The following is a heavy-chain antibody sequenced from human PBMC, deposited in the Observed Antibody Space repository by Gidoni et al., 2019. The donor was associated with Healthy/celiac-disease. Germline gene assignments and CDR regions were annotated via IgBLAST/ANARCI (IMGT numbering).Heavy chain of an antibody. CDR1: GYTFTSYG. CDR2: ISAYNGNT. V-gene: IGHV1-18*01. J-gene: IGHJ4*02. Sequence: QVQPVQSGAAVKKPGASVKVSCKASGYTFTSYGISWVRQAPGQGLEWMGWISAYNGNTNYAQKLQGRVTMTTDTSTSTAYMELRSLRSDDTAVYYCASWYYYDSSGYFDYWGQGTLVTVSS. CDR3: ASWYYYDSSGYFDY. D-gene: IGHD3-22*01.